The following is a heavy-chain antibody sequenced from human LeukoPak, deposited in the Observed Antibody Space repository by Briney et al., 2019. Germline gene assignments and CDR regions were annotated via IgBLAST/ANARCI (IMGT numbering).Heavy chain of an antibody. CDR2: ISYDGSNK. D-gene: IGHD2-8*02. CDR1: GFTFSSYA. J-gene: IGHJ6*03. CDR3: ARTGAQLAYYYYYMDV. V-gene: IGHV3-30*01. Sequence: GRSLRLSCAASGFTFSSYAMHWVRQAPGKGLEWVAVISYDGSNKYYADSVKGRFTISRDNSKNTLYLQMNSLRAEDTAVYYCARTGAQLAYYYYYMDVWGKGTTVTVSS.